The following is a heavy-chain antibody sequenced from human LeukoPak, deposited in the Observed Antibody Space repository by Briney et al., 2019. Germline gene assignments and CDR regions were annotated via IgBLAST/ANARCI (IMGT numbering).Heavy chain of an antibody. CDR3: ARSSLAVAGSVFDY. Sequence: ASVKVSCKASGYTFTSYGISWVRQAPGQGLEWMGWVSTYNGNTHYAQKLQGRVTMTTDTSTSTAYMELRSLRSDDTAVYYCARSSLAVAGSVFDYWGQGTLVTVSS. D-gene: IGHD6-19*01. J-gene: IGHJ4*02. CDR2: VSTYNGNT. CDR1: GYTFTSYG. V-gene: IGHV1-18*01.